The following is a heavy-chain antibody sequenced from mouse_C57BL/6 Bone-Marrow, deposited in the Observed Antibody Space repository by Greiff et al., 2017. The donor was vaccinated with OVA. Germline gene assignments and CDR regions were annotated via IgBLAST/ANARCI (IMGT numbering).Heavy chain of an antibody. CDR1: GYTFTDYY. V-gene: IGHV1-26*01. CDR3: ATVITTVKDYFDY. D-gene: IGHD1-1*01. Sequence: VQLKESGPELVKPGASVKISCKASGYTFTDYYMNWVKQSHGKSLEWIGDINPNNGGTSYNQKFKGKATLTVDKSSSTAYMELRSLTSEDSAVYYCATVITTVKDYFDYWGQGTTLTVSS. CDR2: INPNNGGT. J-gene: IGHJ2*01.